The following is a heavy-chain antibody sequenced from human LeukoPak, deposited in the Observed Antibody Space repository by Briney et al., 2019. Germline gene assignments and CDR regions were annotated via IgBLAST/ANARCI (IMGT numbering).Heavy chain of an antibody. D-gene: IGHD4-17*01. V-gene: IGHV3-21*01. J-gene: IGHJ4*02. Sequence: GGSLRLSCAASGFTFSSYSMNWVRQAPGKGLEWVSSISSSSSYIYYADSVKGRFTISRDNAKNTLYLQLISLTDEDTAVYYCARDRYGDYVFDYWGQGTLVTVSS. CDR1: GFTFSSYS. CDR3: ARDRYGDYVFDY. CDR2: ISSSSSYI.